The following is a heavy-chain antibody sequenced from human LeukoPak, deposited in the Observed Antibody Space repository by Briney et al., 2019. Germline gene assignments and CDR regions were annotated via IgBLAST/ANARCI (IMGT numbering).Heavy chain of an antibody. D-gene: IGHD6-19*01. CDR2: IYYSGST. V-gene: IGHV4-59*08. J-gene: IGHJ4*02. CDR3: ARTYSSGWPFDY. CDR1: GDSISHYY. Sequence: SETLSLTCTVSGDSISHYYWSWIRQPPGKGLEWIGYIYYSGSTNYNPSLKSRVTISVDTSKNQFSLKLSSVTAADTAVYYCARTYSSGWPFDYWGQGTLVTVSS.